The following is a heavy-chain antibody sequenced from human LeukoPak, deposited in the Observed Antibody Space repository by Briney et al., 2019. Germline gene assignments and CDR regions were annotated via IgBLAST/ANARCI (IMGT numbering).Heavy chain of an antibody. D-gene: IGHD3-22*01. CDR3: ARDLYYYDSSGYYSGYFDY. Sequence: SETLSLTCTVSGYSISSGYYWGWIRQPPGKGLEWIGSIYHSGSTYYNPSLKSRVTISVDTSKNQFSLKLSSVTAADTAVYYCARDLYYYDSSGYYSGYFDYWGQGTLVTVSS. CDR2: IYHSGST. J-gene: IGHJ4*02. CDR1: GYSISSGYY. V-gene: IGHV4-38-2*02.